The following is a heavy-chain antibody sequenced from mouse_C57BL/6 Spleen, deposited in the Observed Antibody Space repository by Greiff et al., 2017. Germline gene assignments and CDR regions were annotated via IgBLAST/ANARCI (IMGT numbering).Heavy chain of an antibody. CDR2: ISDGGSYT. CDR3: AREAGSGWDVDG. V-gene: IGHV5-4*03. Sequence: EVKLVESGGGLVKPGGSLKLSCAASGFTFSSYAMSWVRQTPEKRLEWVATISDGGSYTYYPNNVKGRFTISRDNAKNNLYLQMSHLKSEDTAMYYCAREAGSGWDVDGWGTGTTVTVAT. J-gene: IGHJ1*03. CDR1: GFTFSSYA.